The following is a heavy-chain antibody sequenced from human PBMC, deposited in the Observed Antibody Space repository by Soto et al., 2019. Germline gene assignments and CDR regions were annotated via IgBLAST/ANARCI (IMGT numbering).Heavy chain of an antibody. CDR1: GFMFSTYA. Sequence: HAQLVESGGGVVQPGRSLRLSCAASGFMFSTYAMHWVRQAPGKGLEWVAVISYDGSDIYYGDSGKGRFTISRDNSRNTLYLEMNSLQTEDTAVFYCARDQGRTVTRGDWFDPWGQGTLVTVSS. V-gene: IGHV3-30-3*01. D-gene: IGHD6-19*01. CDR2: ISYDGSDI. J-gene: IGHJ5*02. CDR3: ARDQGRTVTRGDWFDP.